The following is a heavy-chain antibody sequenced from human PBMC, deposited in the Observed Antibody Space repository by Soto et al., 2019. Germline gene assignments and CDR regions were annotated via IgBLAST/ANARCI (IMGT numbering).Heavy chain of an antibody. Sequence: VGSLRLSCAASGFTFSNAWMSWVRQAPGKGLEWVGRIKSKTDGGTTDYAAPVKGRFTISRDDSKNTLYLQMNSLKTEDTAVYYCTTSNWGSPYYFDYWGQGTLVTVSS. V-gene: IGHV3-15*01. CDR1: GFTFSNAW. D-gene: IGHD7-27*01. J-gene: IGHJ4*02. CDR3: TTSNWGSPYYFDY. CDR2: IKSKTDGGTT.